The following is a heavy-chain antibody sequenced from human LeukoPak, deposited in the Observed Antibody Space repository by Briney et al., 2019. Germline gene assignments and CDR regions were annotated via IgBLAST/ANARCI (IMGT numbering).Heavy chain of an antibody. V-gene: IGHV1-69*13. Sequence: SVKLSCKASGGTFSSYAISWVRQAPGQGLEWMGGIIPIFGTANYAQKFQGRVTITADESTSTAYMELSSLRSEDTAVYYCARGDLATIVPFDYWGQGTLVTVSS. J-gene: IGHJ4*02. D-gene: IGHD5-24*01. CDR2: IIPIFGTA. CDR3: ARGDLATIVPFDY. CDR1: GGTFSSYA.